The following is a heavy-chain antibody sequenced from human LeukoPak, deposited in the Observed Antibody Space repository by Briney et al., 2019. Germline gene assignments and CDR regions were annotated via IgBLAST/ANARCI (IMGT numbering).Heavy chain of an antibody. D-gene: IGHD3-10*01. CDR3: AKSNGYGLVDI. V-gene: IGHV4-34*01. CDR1: GGSFSAYY. CDR2: INHSGST. Sequence: SETLSLTCAVYGGSFSAYYWSWIRQPPGKGLEWIGEINHSGSTNYNPSLKSRVTISLDPSRNQFSLKLTSVTAADTAVYYCAKSNGYGLVDIWGQGTMVTVSS. J-gene: IGHJ3*02.